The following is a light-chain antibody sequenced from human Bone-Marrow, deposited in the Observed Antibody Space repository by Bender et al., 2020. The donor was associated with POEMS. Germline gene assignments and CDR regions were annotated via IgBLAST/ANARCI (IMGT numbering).Light chain of an antibody. CDR1: NSDVGGYKY. V-gene: IGLV2-14*01. J-gene: IGLJ3*02. Sequence: QSALTQPASASGSPGQSITISCTGTNSDVGGYKYVSWFQQHPGTAPKLLIYEVSYRPSGVSNRFSGSKSGNTASLTISGLQAEDETYYYCSSHTIMSTWVFGGGTKVTVL. CDR2: EVS. CDR3: SSHTIMSTWV.